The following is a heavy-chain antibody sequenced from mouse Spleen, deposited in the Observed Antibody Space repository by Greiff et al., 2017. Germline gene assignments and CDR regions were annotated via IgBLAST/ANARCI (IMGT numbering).Heavy chain of an antibody. CDR2: IDPENGDT. D-gene: IGHD2-1*01. J-gene: IGHJ4*01. Sequence: EVQLQQSGAELVRPGASVKLSCTASGFNIKDDYMHWVKQRPEQGLEWIGWIDPENGDTEYASKFQGKATITADTSSNTAYLQLSSLTSEDTAVYYCTRFYYGNYGAMDYWGQGTSVTVSS. V-gene: IGHV14-4*01. CDR3: TRFYYGNYGAMDY. CDR1: GFNIKDDY.